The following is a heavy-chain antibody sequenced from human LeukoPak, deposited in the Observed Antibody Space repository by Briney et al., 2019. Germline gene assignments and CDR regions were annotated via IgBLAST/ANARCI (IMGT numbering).Heavy chain of an antibody. CDR1: GGSISSYY. J-gene: IGHJ5*02. CDR2: IYYSGST. Sequence: PSETLSLTCTVSGGSISSYYWSWIRQPPGKGLEWIGYIYYSGSTNYNPSLKNRVTISVDMSKNHFSLKLSSVTAADTAVYYCARVVAKDWFDPWGQGSLVTVSS. CDR3: ARVVAKDWFDP. V-gene: IGHV4-59*01. D-gene: IGHD2-15*01.